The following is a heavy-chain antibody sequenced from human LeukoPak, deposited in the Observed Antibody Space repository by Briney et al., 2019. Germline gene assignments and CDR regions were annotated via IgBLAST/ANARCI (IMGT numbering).Heavy chain of an antibody. CDR2: ISYSGGT. CDR3: AREVEYYDSSGHRPHALDI. J-gene: IGHJ3*02. V-gene: IGHV4-39*02. Sequence: PSETLSLTCTVSGGSLSSSNNYWGWTRQPPGKGLEWFGSISYSGGTSYNPSLRSRVTISVDTSKNQFPLKLNSVTAADTAVYYCAREVEYYDSSGHRPHALDIWGQGTVVTVSS. CDR1: GGSLSSSNNY. D-gene: IGHD3-22*01.